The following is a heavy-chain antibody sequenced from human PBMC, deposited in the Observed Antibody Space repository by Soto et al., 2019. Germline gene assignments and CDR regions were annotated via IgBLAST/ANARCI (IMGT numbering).Heavy chain of an antibody. CDR3: ARASSYYDFWSGHPYESPNGMDV. D-gene: IGHD3-3*01. V-gene: IGHV1-69*12. CDR1: GGTFSSYA. J-gene: IGHJ6*02. Sequence: QVQLVQSGAEVKKPGSSVKLSCKASGGTFSSYAISWVRQAPGQGLEWMGGISPIFGTANYAQKFQGRVTITADESTSTAEMELSSMRSEETAVYYCARASSYYDFWSGHPYESPNGMDVWGQGTTVTVSS. CDR2: ISPIFGTA.